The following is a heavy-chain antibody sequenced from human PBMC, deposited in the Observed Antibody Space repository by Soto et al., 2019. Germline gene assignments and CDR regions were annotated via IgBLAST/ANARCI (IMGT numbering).Heavy chain of an antibody. V-gene: IGHV4-31*03. CDR3: ARGVTMVRGVGLFYFDY. CDR1: GGSISSGGYY. Sequence: QVQLQESGPGLVKPSQTLSLTCTVSGGSISSGGYYWSWIRQHPGKGLEWIGYMYYSGSTYSNPSLKSRITISVDTSKKKFSLKLSSVTAADTAVYYCARGVTMVRGVGLFYFDYWGQGTLVTVSS. J-gene: IGHJ4*02. CDR2: MYYSGST. D-gene: IGHD3-10*01.